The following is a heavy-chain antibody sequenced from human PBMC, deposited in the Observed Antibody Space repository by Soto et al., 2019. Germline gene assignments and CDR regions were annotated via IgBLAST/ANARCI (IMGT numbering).Heavy chain of an antibody. V-gene: IGHV3-53*01. CDR3: ARIYGGNLGYYYYGMDV. CDR1: GFTVSSNY. CDR2: IYSGGST. Sequence: LRLSCAASGFTVSSNYMSWVRQAPWKGLEWVSVIYSGGSTYYADSVKGRFTISRDNSKNTLYLQMNSLRAEDTAVYYCARIYGGNLGYYYYGMDVWGQGTTVTVSS. J-gene: IGHJ6*02. D-gene: IGHD2-21*02.